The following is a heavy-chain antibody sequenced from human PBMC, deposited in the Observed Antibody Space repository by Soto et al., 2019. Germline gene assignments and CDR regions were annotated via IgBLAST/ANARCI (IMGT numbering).Heavy chain of an antibody. CDR2: ISSSGSTI. Sequence: PGGSLRLSCAASGFTFSSYEMNWVRQAPGKGLEWVSYISSSGSTIYYADSVKGRFTISRDNAKNSLYLQMNSLRAEDTAVYYCARERGSGWFRWGQGTLVTVSS. D-gene: IGHD6-19*01. CDR3: ARERGSGWFR. V-gene: IGHV3-48*03. CDR1: GFTFSSYE. J-gene: IGHJ4*02.